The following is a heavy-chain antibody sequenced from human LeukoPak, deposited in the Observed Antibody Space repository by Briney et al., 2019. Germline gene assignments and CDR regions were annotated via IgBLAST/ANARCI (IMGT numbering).Heavy chain of an antibody. CDR2: ISGSGGST. CDR1: GFTFSSYA. J-gene: IGHJ5*02. CDR3: AKGAMLATITFWFDP. V-gene: IGHV3-23*01. D-gene: IGHD5-24*01. Sequence: GGSLRLSCAASGFTFSSYAMRWVRQAPGKGLEWVSAISGSGGSTYYADSVKGRFTISRDNSKNTLYLQMNSLRAEDTAVYYCAKGAMLATITFWFDPWGQGTLVTVSS.